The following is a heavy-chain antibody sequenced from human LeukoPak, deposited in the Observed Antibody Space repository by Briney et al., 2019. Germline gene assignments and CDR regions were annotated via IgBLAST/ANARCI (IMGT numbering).Heavy chain of an antibody. CDR2: IYYSGST. CDR3: ARDQSGAAAGLDY. V-gene: IGHV4-39*07. Sequence: GSLRLSCVVSGFIVSSNYMSWIRQPPGKGLEWIGTIYYSGSTFYNPSLKSRVTISVDTSKNQFSLKLSSVTAADTAVYYCARDQSGAAAGLDYWGQGTLVTVSS. CDR1: GFIVSSNY. J-gene: IGHJ4*02. D-gene: IGHD6-13*01.